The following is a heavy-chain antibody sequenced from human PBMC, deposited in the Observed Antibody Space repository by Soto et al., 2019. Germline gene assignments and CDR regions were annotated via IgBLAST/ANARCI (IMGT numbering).Heavy chain of an antibody. V-gene: IGHV3-30-3*01. D-gene: IGHD2-8*01. Sequence: QVQLVESGGGVVQPGRSLRLSCAASGFTFSSYAMHWVRQAPGKGLEWVAVISYDGSNKYYADSVKGRFTISRDNSKNTLYLQMNSLRAEDKAVYYCARGGAPDIVLMVYAIAYYYGMDVWGQGTTVTVSS. CDR1: GFTFSSYA. J-gene: IGHJ6*02. CDR3: ARGGAPDIVLMVYAIAYYYGMDV. CDR2: ISYDGSNK.